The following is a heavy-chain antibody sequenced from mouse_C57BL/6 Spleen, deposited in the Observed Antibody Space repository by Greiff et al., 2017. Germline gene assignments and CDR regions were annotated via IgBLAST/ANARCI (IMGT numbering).Heavy chain of an antibody. CDR3: ARWGTVVATSDY. D-gene: IGHD1-1*01. CDR1: GYTFTSYW. J-gene: IGHJ2*01. CDR2: IHPNSGST. V-gene: IGHV1-64*01. Sequence: QVQLQQPGAELVKPGASVKLSCKASGYTFTSYWMHWVKQRPGQGLEWIGMIHPNSGSTNYNEKFKSKATLTVDKSSSTAYMQLSSLTSEDSAVYYCARWGTVVATSDYWGQGTTLTVSS.